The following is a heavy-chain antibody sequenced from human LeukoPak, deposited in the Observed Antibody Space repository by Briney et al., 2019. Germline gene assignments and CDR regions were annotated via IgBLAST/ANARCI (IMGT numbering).Heavy chain of an antibody. CDR3: ARGLRVWFGRNPDYYYMDV. CDR2: IRYDGSNK. D-gene: IGHD3-10*01. CDR1: GFTFSSYG. J-gene: IGHJ6*03. V-gene: IGHV3-30*02. Sequence: GGSLRLSCAASGFTFSSYGMHWVRQAPGKGLEWVAFIRYDGSNKYYADSVKGRFTISRDNSKNTLYLQMNSLRAEDTAVYYCARGLRVWFGRNPDYYYMDVWGKGTTVTVSS.